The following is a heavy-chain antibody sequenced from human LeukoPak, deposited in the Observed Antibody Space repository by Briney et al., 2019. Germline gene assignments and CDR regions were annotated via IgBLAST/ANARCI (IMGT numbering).Heavy chain of an antibody. CDR3: AREPNSLGPGKPPASDY. CDR1: GYSISSGYC. J-gene: IGHJ4*02. D-gene: IGHD3-10*01. Sequence: SETLSLTCTVSGYSISSGYCWGWIRQPPGKGLEWIGSIYHSGSTYYNPSLESRVTISIDTSKNQFSLKLSSVTAADTALYYCAREPNSLGPGKPPASDYWGQGTLVTVSS. V-gene: IGHV4-38-2*02. CDR2: IYHSGST.